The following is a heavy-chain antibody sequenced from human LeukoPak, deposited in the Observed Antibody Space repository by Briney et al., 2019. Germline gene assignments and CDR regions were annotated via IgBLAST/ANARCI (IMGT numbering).Heavy chain of an antibody. V-gene: IGHV3-9*01. CDR2: VSWNRDYI. CDR1: AFIYDDYA. D-gene: IGHD6-19*01. J-gene: IGHJ4*02. CDR3: VATSGWYDSYFGH. Sequence: TGGSLTLSCVASAFIYDDYALHWVRQVPGGGLEWVAGVSWNRDYIGYADSVKGRFTISKDDARKSIYLHMNSLRVDDTAFYHCVATSGWYDSYFGHWGEGTLVTVSS.